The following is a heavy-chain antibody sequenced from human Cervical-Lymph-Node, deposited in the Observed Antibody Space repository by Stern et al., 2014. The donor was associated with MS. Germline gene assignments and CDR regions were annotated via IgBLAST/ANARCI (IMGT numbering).Heavy chain of an antibody. CDR3: ARTDKYCSSASCSGNWFDP. J-gene: IGHJ5*02. CDR2: CIPIFGTA. D-gene: IGHD2-2*01. CDR1: GGTFSSYG. Sequence: VQLLESGAEVKKPGSSVKVSCKASGGTFSSYGISWVRQAPGQGLEGMGGCIPIFGTANYAQKFQGRVTITADESTSTAYMELSSLRSEDTAVYYCARTDKYCSSASCSGNWFDPWGQGTLVTVSS. V-gene: IGHV1-69*01.